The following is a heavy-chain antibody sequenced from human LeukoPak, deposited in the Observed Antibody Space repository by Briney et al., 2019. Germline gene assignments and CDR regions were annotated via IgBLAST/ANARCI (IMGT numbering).Heavy chain of an antibody. CDR1: GGSISSYY. D-gene: IGHD5-12*01. CDR2: IYYSGST. Sequence: PSETLSLTCTVSGGSISSYYWSWIRQPPGKGLEWIGYIYYSGSTNYNPSLKSRVTISVDPSKNQFSLKLSSVTAADTAVYYCARGYSGYESNYWGQGTLVTVSS. J-gene: IGHJ4*02. CDR3: ARGYSGYESNY. V-gene: IGHV4-59*01.